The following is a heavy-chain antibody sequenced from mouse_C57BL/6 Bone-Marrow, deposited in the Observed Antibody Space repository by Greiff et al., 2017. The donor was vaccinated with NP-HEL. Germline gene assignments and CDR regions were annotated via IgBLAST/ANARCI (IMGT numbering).Heavy chain of an antibody. CDR1: GFTFSSYG. V-gene: IGHV5-6*02. Sequence: DVKLVESGGDLVKPGGSLKLSCAASGFTFSSYGMSWVRQTPDKRLEWVATISSGGSYTYYPDSVKGRFTISRDNAKNTLYLQMSSLKSEDTAMYYCAKIYDGYTYWGQGTLVTVSA. CDR3: AKIYDGYTY. J-gene: IGHJ3*01. CDR2: ISSGGSYT. D-gene: IGHD2-3*01.